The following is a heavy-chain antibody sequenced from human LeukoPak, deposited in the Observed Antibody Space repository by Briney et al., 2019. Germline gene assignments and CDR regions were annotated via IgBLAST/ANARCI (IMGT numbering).Heavy chain of an antibody. CDR2: IWYDGSNK. CDR1: GFTFNRCW. V-gene: IGHV3-33*07. CDR3: ARVRGGSSWYFYFDY. D-gene: IGHD6-13*01. J-gene: IGHJ4*02. Sequence: GGSLRLSCVVSGFTFNRCWMNWVRQAPGKGLEWVAVIWYDGSNKYYADSVKGRFTISRDNSKNTLYLQMNSLRAEDTAVYYCARVRGGSSWYFYFDYWGQGTLVTVSS.